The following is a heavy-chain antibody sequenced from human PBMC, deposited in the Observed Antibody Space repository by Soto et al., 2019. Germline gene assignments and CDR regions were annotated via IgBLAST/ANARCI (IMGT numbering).Heavy chain of an antibody. CDR3: TTNPSNYVWGSYRYRPFDY. J-gene: IGHJ4*02. D-gene: IGHD3-16*02. CDR1: GFTFSNAW. CDR2: IKSKTDGGTT. Sequence: GGSLRLSCAASGFTFSNAWMNWVRQAPGKGLEWVGRIKSKTDGGTTDYAALVKGRFTISRDESKNTLYLQMNSLKTEDKAVYYCTTNPSNYVWGSYRYRPFDYWGQGTLVTVSS. V-gene: IGHV3-15*07.